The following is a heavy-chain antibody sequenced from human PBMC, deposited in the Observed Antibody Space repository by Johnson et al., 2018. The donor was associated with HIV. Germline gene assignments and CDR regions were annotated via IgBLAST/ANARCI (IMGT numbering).Heavy chain of an antibody. D-gene: IGHD6-13*01. J-gene: IGHJ3*02. Sequence: QVLLVESGGGVVQPGRSLRLSCAASGFTFSSYALHWVRQAPGKGLAWVAVISYAGSNKYYADSVKGRFTISRDNSKTTLYLQMNSLRAEDTAVYYCARSAAEDIAEFGLIWEEPPAGRDAFDIWGQGTMVTVSS. CDR2: ISYAGSNK. V-gene: IGHV3-30*04. CDR1: GFTFSSYA. CDR3: ARSAAEDIAEFGLIWEEPPAGRDAFDI.